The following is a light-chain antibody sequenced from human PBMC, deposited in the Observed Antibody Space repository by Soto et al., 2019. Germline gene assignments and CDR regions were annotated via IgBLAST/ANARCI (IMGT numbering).Light chain of an antibody. CDR2: KSS. Sequence: DIKMTQSPSTLSASVGDRVTITCRASQSISSWLAWYQQKPGKAPKSLIYKSSSLESGVPSRFSGGGSGTEFTLTISTLQPDDFETYYCQQYNSYPITFGQGTRLEIK. CDR3: QQYNSYPIT. V-gene: IGKV1-5*03. CDR1: QSISSW. J-gene: IGKJ5*01.